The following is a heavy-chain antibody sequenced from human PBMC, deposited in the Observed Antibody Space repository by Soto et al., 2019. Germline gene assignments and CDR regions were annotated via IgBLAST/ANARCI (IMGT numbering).Heavy chain of an antibody. V-gene: IGHV4-4*02. Sequence: QVQLQESGPGLVKPSGTLSLTCAVSGGSISSSNWWSWVRQPPGKGLEWIGEIYHSGSTNYNPSLKSRVTISVDKSKNQFSLKLSSVTAADTAVYYCARVGITMVRGVKTTLEYYYYGMDVWGQGTTVTVSS. CDR1: GGSISSSNW. CDR3: ARVGITMVRGVKTTLEYYYYGMDV. J-gene: IGHJ6*02. CDR2: IYHSGST. D-gene: IGHD3-10*01.